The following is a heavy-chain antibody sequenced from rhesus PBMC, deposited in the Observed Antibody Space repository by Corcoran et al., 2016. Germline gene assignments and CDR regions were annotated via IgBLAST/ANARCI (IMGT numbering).Heavy chain of an antibody. CDR1: DGSLSSHY. D-gene: IGHD5-24*01. CDR3: ARGGGTNFDY. V-gene: IGHV4-173*01. J-gene: IGHJ4*01. CDR2: VSGSGVCN. Sequence: QLQLQESGPGRGKPSETLYRTCAVSDGSLSSHYWSWIRQHPGKGLGWIGRVSGSGVCNYYNPSLRSRVTISIDTSKNLFALKLKSVTAAVTAVFYCARGGGTNFDYWGQGVLVTVSS.